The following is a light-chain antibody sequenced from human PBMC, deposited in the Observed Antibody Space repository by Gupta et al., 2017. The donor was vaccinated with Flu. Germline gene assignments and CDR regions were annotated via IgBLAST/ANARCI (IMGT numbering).Light chain of an antibody. CDR1: QSLVYNDGNTY. Sequence: VVLTQSPLSLPVTLGQPASISCRSSQSLVYNDGNTYLYWFHQRPGQSPRRLIYQVSNRESGVPDRFSGSGSGTDFTLKISRVEADDFGVYYCKQGPSRPWAIGQGTKVEIK. J-gene: IGKJ1*01. CDR3: KQGPSRPWA. CDR2: QVS. V-gene: IGKV2-30*01.